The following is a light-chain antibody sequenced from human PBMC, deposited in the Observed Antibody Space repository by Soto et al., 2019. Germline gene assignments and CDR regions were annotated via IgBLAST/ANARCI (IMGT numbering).Light chain of an antibody. J-gene: IGKJ1*01. V-gene: IGKV3D-15*01. Sequence: EIVLTQSPGTLSLSPGERATLSCRASQSVGSMYLAWYQQKLGQAPRLLIYGASSRAPGIPDRFSGSGSGTEFTLTISSLQSEDFAVYYCQQYNNWPPETFGQGTKVDNK. CDR3: QQYNNWPPET. CDR1: QSVGSMY. CDR2: GAS.